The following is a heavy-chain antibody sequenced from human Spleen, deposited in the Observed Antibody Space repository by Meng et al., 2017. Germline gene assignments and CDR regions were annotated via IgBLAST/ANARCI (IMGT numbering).Heavy chain of an antibody. Sequence: SLKISCAASGFTFDDYAMHWVRQAPGKGLEWVSGISWNSGSIGYADSVKGRFTISRDNAKNSLYLQMNSLRAEDTALYYCAKDGMVATFDYWGQGTLVTVSS. J-gene: IGHJ4*02. D-gene: IGHD5-12*01. CDR1: GFTFDDYA. CDR3: AKDGMVATFDY. V-gene: IGHV3-9*01. CDR2: ISWNSGSI.